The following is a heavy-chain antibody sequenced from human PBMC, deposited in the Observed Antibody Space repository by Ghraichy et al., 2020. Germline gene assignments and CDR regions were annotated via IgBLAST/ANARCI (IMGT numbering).Heavy chain of an antibody. J-gene: IGHJ3*02. CDR3: ARPRKPWVVALSDAFDI. D-gene: IGHD2-15*01. CDR1: GGSISSSTYY. Sequence: SETLSLTCTVSGGSISSSTYYWGWIRQHPGNGLEWIGSIYYSGTTYYNPSLKSRVTISVDTSKNQFSRKLSAVTAADTAVYYCARPRKPWVVALSDAFDIWGQGTMVTVSS. V-gene: IGHV4-39*01. CDR2: IYYSGTT.